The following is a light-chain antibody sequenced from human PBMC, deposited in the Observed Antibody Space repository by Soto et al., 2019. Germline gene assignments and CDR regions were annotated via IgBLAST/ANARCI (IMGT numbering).Light chain of an antibody. CDR3: QQYGNSPET. CDR1: QSVSGTY. CDR2: GAS. Sequence: EIVLTQSPGTLSLSPGERATLSCRARQSVSGTYLALYQQKPGQSPRLLIYGASNRATGVPDRFSGSGSGTDFALTISRLEPEDFAVYYCQQYGNSPETFGQGTKEEIK. J-gene: IGKJ1*01. V-gene: IGKV3-20*01.